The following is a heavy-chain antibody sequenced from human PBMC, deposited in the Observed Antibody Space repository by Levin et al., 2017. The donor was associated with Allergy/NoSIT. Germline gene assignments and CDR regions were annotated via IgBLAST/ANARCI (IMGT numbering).Heavy chain of an antibody. D-gene: IGHD1-1*01. CDR3: AKEQKTWNDTTFDS. Sequence: GGSLRLSCAASGFTFDDFAMHWLRQAPGKGLEWVSDISWNSGIIGYADSVKSRFTISRDNAKNSLYLQMNSLRAEDTAFYYCAKEQKTWNDTTFDSWGQGTLVAVSS. CDR2: ISWNSGII. J-gene: IGHJ4*02. V-gene: IGHV3-9*01. CDR1: GFTFDDFA.